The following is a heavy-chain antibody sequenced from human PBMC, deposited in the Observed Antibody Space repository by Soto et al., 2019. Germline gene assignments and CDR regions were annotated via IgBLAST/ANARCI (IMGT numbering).Heavy chain of an antibody. CDR2: ISAYNGDT. V-gene: IGHV1-18*01. CDR3: ARVPSYLPEDY. CDR1: GYTFTNYG. Sequence: QVQLVQSGAEVKKPGASVRVSCKASGYTFTNYGIGWVRQAPGQGLECIGWISAYNGDTIYAQKLQGRVTMTTDTSTSTAYMELRSLRSDDTAMYFCARVPSYLPEDYWGQGTLVTVSS. J-gene: IGHJ4*02.